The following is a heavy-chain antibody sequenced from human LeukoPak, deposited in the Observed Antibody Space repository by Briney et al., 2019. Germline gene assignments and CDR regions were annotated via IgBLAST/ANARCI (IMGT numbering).Heavy chain of an antibody. CDR2: ISSSSSTI. Sequence: GGSLRLSCAASGFTFSSYSMNWVRQAPGKGLEWVSYISSSSSTIYYADSVKGRFTISRDNTKNSLYLQMNSLRAEDTAVYYCAKDGGSDPDSFDIWGQGTMVTVSS. D-gene: IGHD2-15*01. J-gene: IGHJ3*02. CDR3: AKDGGSDPDSFDI. V-gene: IGHV3-48*01. CDR1: GFTFSSYS.